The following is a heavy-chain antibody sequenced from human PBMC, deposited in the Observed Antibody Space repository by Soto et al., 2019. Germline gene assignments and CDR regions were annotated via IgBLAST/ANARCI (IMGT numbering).Heavy chain of an antibody. CDR1: GYTFTNFP. Sequence: ASVKVSCKASGYTFTNFPIHWVRQAPGHGLEWMGWINPANGDTGYSQKFQGRVTLTRDTSASTAYMELNSLRSEDTAVYYCARKGYYDSGIYYFDYWGQGTLVTVSS. D-gene: IGHD3-10*01. V-gene: IGHV1-3*01. CDR2: INPANGDT. J-gene: IGHJ4*02. CDR3: ARKGYYDSGIYYFDY.